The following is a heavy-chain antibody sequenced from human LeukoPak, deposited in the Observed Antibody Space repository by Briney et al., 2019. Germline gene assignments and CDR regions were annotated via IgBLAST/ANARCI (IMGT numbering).Heavy chain of an antibody. J-gene: IGHJ3*02. D-gene: IGHD3-22*01. CDR1: GFTFSSYA. CDR3: ARDYDSSGYYGPLGENEPDAFDI. V-gene: IGHV3-30-3*01. CDR2: ISYDGSNK. Sequence: PGGSLRLSCAASGFTFSSYAMSWVRQAPGKGLEWVAVISYDGSNKYYADSVKGRFTISRDNSKNTLYLQMNSLRAEDTAVYYCARDYDSSGYYGPLGENEPDAFDIWGQGTMVTVSS.